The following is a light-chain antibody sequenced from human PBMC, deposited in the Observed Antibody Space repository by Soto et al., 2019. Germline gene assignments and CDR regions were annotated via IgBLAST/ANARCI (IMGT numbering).Light chain of an antibody. J-gene: IGKJ2*01. CDR2: GTS. CDR3: QHYGTSPPDT. Sequence: EVVLTQSPGTLSLSPGERATLYCRARQSVGSGYLAWFQQKAGQTPRLLIFGTSHRPTYIPDRFSASGSGTDFTLTISRVEPEDFAVYYWQHYGTSPPDTVGQGTRLEIK. CDR1: QSVGSGY. V-gene: IGKV3-20*01.